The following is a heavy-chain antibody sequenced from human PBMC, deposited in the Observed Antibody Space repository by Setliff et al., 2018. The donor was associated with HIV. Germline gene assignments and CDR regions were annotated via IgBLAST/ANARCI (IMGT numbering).Heavy chain of an antibody. CDR3: ARQGNPYYFDD. V-gene: IGHV1-69*13. J-gene: IGHJ4*02. CDR1: GGPFSTYA. CDR2: IIPIVGTA. Sequence: SVKVSCKASGGPFSTYAITWVRQAPGQGLEWMGGIIPIVGTANYAQKFQGRVTITADESTSTAYMELSSLRSEDTAVYYCARQGNPYYFDDWGQGTLVTVSS. D-gene: IGHD4-4*01.